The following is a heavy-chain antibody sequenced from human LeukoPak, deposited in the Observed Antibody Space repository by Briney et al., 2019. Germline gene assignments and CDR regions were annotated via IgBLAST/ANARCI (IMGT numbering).Heavy chain of an antibody. D-gene: IGHD1-26*01. CDR2: IYPGDSAT. CDR3: ARGYRGSYDDFDI. V-gene: IGHV5-51*01. CDR1: GYSFTSYW. J-gene: IGHJ3*02. Sequence: GESLKISCKGSGYSFTSYWIGWVRHMPGKGLEWMGIIYPGDSATRYSPSFQGQVTISADKSISTAYLQWSSLKASDTAMYFCARGYRGSYDDFDIWGQGTMVTVSS.